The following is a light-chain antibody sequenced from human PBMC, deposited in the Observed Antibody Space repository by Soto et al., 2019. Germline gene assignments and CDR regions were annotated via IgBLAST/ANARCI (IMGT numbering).Light chain of an antibody. CDR1: QNINSY. V-gene: IGKV1-39*01. CDR2: AAS. Sequence: DIQMTQSPSSLSASVGDRVTITCRASQNINSYLNWYQQKPGKAPKLLIYAASNLQSGVPSRFSGSGSGTDFTLTISSLQPEDFATYYCQQSYSTLYTFGQGTKLEIK. CDR3: QQSYSTLYT. J-gene: IGKJ2*01.